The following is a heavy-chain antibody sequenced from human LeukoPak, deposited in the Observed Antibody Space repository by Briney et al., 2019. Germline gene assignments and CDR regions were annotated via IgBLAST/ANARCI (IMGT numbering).Heavy chain of an antibody. CDR3: ASPQRGSNNWNYF. CDR1: GFTFSTYN. CDR2: SKNKAQSFLT. D-gene: IGHD1-7*01. Sequence: GGSLRLSCVGSGFTFSTYNMNWVRQAPGKGLEWVARSKNKAQSFLTEYAASVKGRFIISRDDSRNSLFLQMNSLKTEDTAVYYCASPQRGSNNWNYFWGQGTLVTVSS. V-gene: IGHV3-72*01. J-gene: IGHJ4*02.